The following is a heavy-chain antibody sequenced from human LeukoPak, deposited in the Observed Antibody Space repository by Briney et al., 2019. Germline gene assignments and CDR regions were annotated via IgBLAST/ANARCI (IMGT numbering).Heavy chain of an antibody. CDR3: ARDRQGSSSVYYYYGMDV. Sequence: PSETLSLTCTVSGGSISSYYWSWIRQPPGKGLEWIGYIYYSGGTNYNPSLKSRVTISVDTSKNQFSLKLSSVTAADTAVYYCARDRQGSSSVYYYYGMDVWGQGTTVTVSS. J-gene: IGHJ6*02. V-gene: IGHV4-59*01. CDR2: IYYSGGT. D-gene: IGHD6-6*01. CDR1: GGSISSYY.